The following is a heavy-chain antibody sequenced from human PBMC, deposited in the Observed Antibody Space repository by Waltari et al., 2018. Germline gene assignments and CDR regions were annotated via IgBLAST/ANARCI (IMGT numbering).Heavy chain of an antibody. J-gene: IGHJ4*02. CDR2: IKEDGSEE. CDR1: GFMVSTNW. D-gene: IGHD5-12*01. CDR3: ARDGDGYPD. Sequence: EVKLVDSGGGLVQPGGSLRLSCAASGFMVSTNWMSWVRQAPGKGLEWVANIKEDGSEEYYVDSVKGRFTISRDNAKTSLYLQMNSLRVEDTAVYYCARDGDGYPDWGQGSLVIVSS. V-gene: IGHV3-7*01.